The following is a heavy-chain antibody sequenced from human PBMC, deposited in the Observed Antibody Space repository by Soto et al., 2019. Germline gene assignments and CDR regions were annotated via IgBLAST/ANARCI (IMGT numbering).Heavy chain of an antibody. CDR1: GFTFSSYA. V-gene: IGHV3-23*01. J-gene: IGHJ5*02. D-gene: IGHD3-22*01. CDR2: ISGSGGST. Sequence: GGSLRLSCAASGFTFSSYAMSWVRQAPGKGLEWVSAISGSGGSTYYADSVKGRFTISRDNSKNTLYLQMNSLRAEDTAVYYCAKDRYGSSGYPAGFDPWGQGTLVTVS. CDR3: AKDRYGSSGYPAGFDP.